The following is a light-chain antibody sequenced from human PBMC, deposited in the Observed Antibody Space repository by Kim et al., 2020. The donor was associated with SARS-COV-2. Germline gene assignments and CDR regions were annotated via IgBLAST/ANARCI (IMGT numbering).Light chain of an antibody. CDR3: NSRDSSGNHLEV. CDR2: GKN. V-gene: IGLV3-19*01. J-gene: IGLJ3*02. Sequence: LGQTVRITCKGDSLRSNYASWYQQKPGQAPVLVIYGKNNRPSGIPDRFSGSSSGNTASLTITGAQAEDEADYYCNSRDSSGNHLEVFGGGTQLTVL. CDR1: SLRSNY.